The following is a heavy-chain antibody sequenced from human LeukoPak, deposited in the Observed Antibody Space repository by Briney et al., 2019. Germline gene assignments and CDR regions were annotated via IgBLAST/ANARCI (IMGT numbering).Heavy chain of an antibody. J-gene: IGHJ4*02. V-gene: IGHV3-49*04. Sequence: GGSLRLSCTASGFTFGDYAMSWVRQAPGKGLEWVGFIRSKAYGGTTEYAASVKGRFNISRDDYKSIAYLQMNSLKTEDTGVYYCTRGPVNTYYYDSSGYWGQGTLVSVSS. D-gene: IGHD3-22*01. CDR1: GFTFGDYA. CDR3: TRGPVNTYYYDSSGY. CDR2: IRSKAYGGTT.